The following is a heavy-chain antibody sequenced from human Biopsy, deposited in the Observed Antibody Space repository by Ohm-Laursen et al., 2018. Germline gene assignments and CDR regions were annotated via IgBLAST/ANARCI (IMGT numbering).Heavy chain of an antibody. D-gene: IGHD5-24*01. CDR2: ISSDGTKE. V-gene: IGHV3-30*03. J-gene: IGHJ4*02. CDR3: ARGPSGVATIG. Sequence: SLRLSCAASGFGVNTYGMHWVRQGPGKGLEWVSVISSDGTKELYADSVKGRFTISRDNSKNTLYLQMTSLRPEDTAVYYCARGPSGVATIGRGQGTPVTVSS. CDR1: GFGVNTYG.